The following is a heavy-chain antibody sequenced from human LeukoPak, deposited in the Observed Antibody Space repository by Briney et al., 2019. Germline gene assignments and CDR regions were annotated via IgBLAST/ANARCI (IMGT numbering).Heavy chain of an antibody. CDR1: GFTVSSNY. CDR3: ARDAYYYDQVGAFDI. V-gene: IGHV3-66*02. Sequence: GGSLRLSCAASGFTVSSNYMSWVRQAPGKGLEWVSVIYSGGSTYYADSVKGRFSISRENSKNTLYLQMNSLRAEDTAVYYCARDAYYYDQVGAFDIWGQGTMVTVSP. CDR2: IYSGGST. J-gene: IGHJ3*02. D-gene: IGHD3-22*01.